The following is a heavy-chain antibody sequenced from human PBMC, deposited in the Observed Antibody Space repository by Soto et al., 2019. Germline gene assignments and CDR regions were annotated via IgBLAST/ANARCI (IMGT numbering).Heavy chain of an antibody. J-gene: IGHJ6*02. CDR3: ARDWISSSSSEGYYYYYGMDV. Sequence: GGSLRLSCAASGFTFSSYSMNWVRQAPGKGLEWVSSISSSSSYIYYADSVKGRFTISRDNAKNSLYLQMNSLRAEDTAVYYCARDWISSSSSEGYYYYYGMDVWGQGTTVTVSS. V-gene: IGHV3-21*01. D-gene: IGHD6-6*01. CDR1: GFTFSSYS. CDR2: ISSSSSYI.